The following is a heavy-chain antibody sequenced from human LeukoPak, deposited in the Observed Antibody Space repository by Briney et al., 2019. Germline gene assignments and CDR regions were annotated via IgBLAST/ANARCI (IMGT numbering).Heavy chain of an antibody. CDR3: ARDILATSIAAPYY. J-gene: IGHJ4*02. CDR1: GGSISSYY. D-gene: IGHD6-13*01. CDR2: IYYSGST. Sequence: PSETLSLTCTVSGGSISSYYWSWIRRPPGKGLEWIGYIYYSGSTNYNPSLKSRVTISVETSKNQFSLKLSSVTAADTAVYYRARDILATSIAAPYYWGQGTLVTVSS. V-gene: IGHV4-59*01.